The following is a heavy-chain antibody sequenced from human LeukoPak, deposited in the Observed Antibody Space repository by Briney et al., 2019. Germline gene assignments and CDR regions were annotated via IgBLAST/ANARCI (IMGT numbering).Heavy chain of an antibody. CDR2: ISSSSSYI. Sequence: PGGSLRLSCAASGFTFSSYSMNRVRQAPGKGLEWVSSISSSSSYIYYADSVKGRFTISRDNAKNSLYLQMNSLRAEDTAVYYCARLGIVGAVFDYWGQGTLVTVSS. J-gene: IGHJ4*02. CDR1: GFTFSSYS. CDR3: ARLGIVGAVFDY. D-gene: IGHD1-26*01. V-gene: IGHV3-21*01.